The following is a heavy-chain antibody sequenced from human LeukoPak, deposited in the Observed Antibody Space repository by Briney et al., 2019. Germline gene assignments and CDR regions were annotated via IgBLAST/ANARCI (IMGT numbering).Heavy chain of an antibody. CDR1: GGSISSYC. V-gene: IGHV4-4*07. J-gene: IGHJ5*02. CDR3: ARVGSKNWFDP. CDR2: IYTSGST. Sequence: SETLSLTCTVSGGSISSYCWSWIRQPAGKGLEWIGRIYTSGSTKYNPSLKRRVTMSVDTSKNQFSLKLSSVTAAHTAVYYCARVGSKNWFDPWGQGTLVTVSS.